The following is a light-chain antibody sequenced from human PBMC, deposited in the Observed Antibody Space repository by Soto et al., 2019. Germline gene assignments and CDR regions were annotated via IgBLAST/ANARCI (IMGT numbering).Light chain of an antibody. CDR1: KLGSKF. CDR3: QTWDSSTVV. V-gene: IGLV3-1*01. CDR2: RDT. J-gene: IGLJ2*01. Sequence: SYELTQPPSVSVSPGQTASIACSGDKLGSKFACWYRQKPGQSPVLVIYRDTKRPSGIPERFSGSNSGNTATLTISGTQPMDEADYYCQTWDSSTVVFGGGTKLTVL.